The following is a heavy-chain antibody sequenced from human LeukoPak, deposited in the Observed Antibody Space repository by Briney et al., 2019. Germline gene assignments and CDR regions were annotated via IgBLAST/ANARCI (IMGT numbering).Heavy chain of an antibody. CDR3: ARGYYYGSGSYTGDWFDP. CDR2: ISYDGSNK. CDR1: GFTFSSYA. J-gene: IGHJ5*02. D-gene: IGHD3-10*01. Sequence: GGSLRLSCAASGFTFSSYAMHWVRQAPGKGLEGVAVISYDGSNKYYADSVKGRFTISRDNSKNTLYLQMNSLRAEDTAVYYCARGYYYGSGSYTGDWFDPWGQGTLVTVSS. V-gene: IGHV3-30-3*01.